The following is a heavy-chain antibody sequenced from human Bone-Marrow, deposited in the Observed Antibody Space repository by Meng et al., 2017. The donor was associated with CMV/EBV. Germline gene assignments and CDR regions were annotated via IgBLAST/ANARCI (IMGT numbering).Heavy chain of an antibody. CDR1: GGSINSYY. J-gene: IGHJ6*02. D-gene: IGHD6-6*01. Sequence: SEPLSLTCTVSGGSINSYYWSWIRQPPGKGLEWIGYIYYSGSTDYNPSLKSRVTISADTSKNQFSLKLSSVTAADTAVYYRARRKDSSSLYYYYFAMDVWGQGTTVTVSS. CDR2: IYYSGST. CDR3: ARRKDSSSLYYYYFAMDV. V-gene: IGHV4-59*01.